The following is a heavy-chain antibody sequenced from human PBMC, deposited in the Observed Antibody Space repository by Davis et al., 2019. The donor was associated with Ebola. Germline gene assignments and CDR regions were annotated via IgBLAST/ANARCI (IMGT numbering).Heavy chain of an antibody. V-gene: IGHV3-48*02. D-gene: IGHD6-19*01. J-gene: IGHJ6*02. CDR2: ISSSGATS. CDR1: GFTFSIYD. CDR3: ARDLRQWLVLYYYYYGMDV. Sequence: GESLKISCAASGFTFSIYDMNWVRQAPGKGLEWVSYISSSGATSYYADSVKGRFTISRDNAKKSLYLEMNSLRDEDTALYYCARDLRQWLVLYYYYYGMDVWGQGTTVTVSS.